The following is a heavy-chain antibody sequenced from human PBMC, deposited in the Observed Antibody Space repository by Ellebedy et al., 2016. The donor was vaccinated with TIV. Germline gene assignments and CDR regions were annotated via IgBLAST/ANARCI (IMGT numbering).Heavy chain of an antibody. J-gene: IGHJ5*02. D-gene: IGHD2/OR15-2a*01. CDR2: ISAYNGDT. CDR3: ARGFYEKFDP. V-gene: IGHV1-18*04. CDR1: GYTFSSYD. Sequence: ASVKVSCKASGYTFSSYDISWVRQAPGQGLEWMGWISAYNGDTNYAQKFQGRVTMTTDTFASTAYLELRSLRSDDTAVYYCARGFYEKFDPWGQGTLVTVSS.